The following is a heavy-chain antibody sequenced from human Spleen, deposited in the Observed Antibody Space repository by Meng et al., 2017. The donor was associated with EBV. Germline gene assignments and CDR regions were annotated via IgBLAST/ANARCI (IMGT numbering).Heavy chain of an antibody. CDR1: GDSITSSIYY. J-gene: IGHJ4*02. V-gene: IGHV4-39*01. CDR2: ISYSGNI. Sequence: QLQLQESGPGLVKPSETLSLTFAVSGDSITSSIYYWGWIRQPPGKGLEYVGSISYSGNIHYNPSLKSRVTISIDTSKNQFSLKLTSVTAADTTVYYCASHYYYDSGTYRPFDSWGQGTLVTVSS. CDR3: ASHYYYDSGTYRPFDS. D-gene: IGHD3-10*01.